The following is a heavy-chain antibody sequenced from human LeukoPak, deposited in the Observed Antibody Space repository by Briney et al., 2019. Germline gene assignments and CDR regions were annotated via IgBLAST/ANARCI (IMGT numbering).Heavy chain of an antibody. CDR3: ARVRSIFGVVHFDY. CDR2: IKQDGSEK. J-gene: IGHJ4*02. Sequence: GESLKISCAASGFTFSSYWMSWVRQAPGKGLEWVANIKQDGSEKYYVDSVKGRFTVSRDNAKNSLYLQMNSLRAEDTAVYYCARVRSIFGVVHFDYWGQGTLVTVSS. V-gene: IGHV3-7*01. CDR1: GFTFSSYW. D-gene: IGHD3-3*01.